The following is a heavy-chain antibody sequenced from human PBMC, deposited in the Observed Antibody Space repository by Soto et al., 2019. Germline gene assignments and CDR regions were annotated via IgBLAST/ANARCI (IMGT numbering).Heavy chain of an antibody. CDR3: ARDTGYESDY. D-gene: IGHD5-12*01. CDR1: GYTFTSYG. CDR2: ISAYNGNT. V-gene: IGHV1-18*01. Sequence: VQLVQSGAEVKKPGATVKVTCKASGYTFTSYGISWVRQARGQGLEWMGWISAYNGNTNYAEKLQGRVTMTTDTSTSTDYMELSSLRSDDTAVYYYARDTGYESDYWGQGTLVTVSS. J-gene: IGHJ4*02.